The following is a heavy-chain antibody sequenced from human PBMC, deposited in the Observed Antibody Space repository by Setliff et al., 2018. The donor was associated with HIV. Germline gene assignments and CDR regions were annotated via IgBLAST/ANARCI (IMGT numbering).Heavy chain of an antibody. D-gene: IGHD6-13*01. CDR1: GYTLTELS. V-gene: IGHV1-24*01. CDR3: ATDPGYSSTWYSESFQH. Sequence: VASVQVSCKISGYTLTELSIHWVRQAPGKGLEWMANFDPEDGETFYAQKFQGRLTMTEDTSTDTAYMELSSLRSDDTAMYYCATDPGYSSTWYSESFQHWGQGTVVTVSS. CDR2: FDPEDGET. J-gene: IGHJ1*01.